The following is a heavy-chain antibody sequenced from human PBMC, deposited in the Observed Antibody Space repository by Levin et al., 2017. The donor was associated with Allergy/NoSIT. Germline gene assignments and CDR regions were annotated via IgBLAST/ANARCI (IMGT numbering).Heavy chain of an antibody. CDR3: ATVPVYGMDV. V-gene: IGHV4-59*01. D-gene: IGHD2-8*02. CDR2: ISYSGST. CDR1: GAFISNYY. J-gene: IGHJ6*02. Sequence: SETLSLTCTLSGAFISNYYWSWIRQPPGKGLEWIGFISYSGSTTYNPSLDSRTIISIDLSKNHFSLRLRSVTAADTAVYYCATVPVYGMDVWGQGTTVTVS.